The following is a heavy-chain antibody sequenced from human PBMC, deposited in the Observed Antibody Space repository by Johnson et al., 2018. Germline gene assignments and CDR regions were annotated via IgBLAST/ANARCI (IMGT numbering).Heavy chain of an antibody. CDR3: IRGKECSSTSGYREAYGMDV. Sequence: VQLVESGGGLVQPGGSLKLSCAASGFTFSGSAMHWVRQASGKGLEWVGRIRSKANSYATAYAASVKGRFTISRDDSKNTAYLQMNSMKTEETAGYYCIRGKECSSTSGYREAYGMDVWGQGTTVTVSS. CDR1: GFTFSGSA. CDR2: IRSKANSYAT. J-gene: IGHJ6*02. V-gene: IGHV3-73*01. D-gene: IGHD2-2*02.